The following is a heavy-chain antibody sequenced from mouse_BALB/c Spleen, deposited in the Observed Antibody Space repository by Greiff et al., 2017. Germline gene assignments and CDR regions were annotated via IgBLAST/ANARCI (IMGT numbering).Heavy chain of an antibody. CDR1: GFSLTSYG. V-gene: IGHV2-9*02. CDR3: ARESSTARYFDV. CDR2: IWAGGST. Sequence: VLGVESGPGLVAPSQSLSITCTVSGFSLTSYGVHWVRQPPGKGLEWLGVIWAGGSTNYNSALMSRLSISKDNSKSKVFLKMNSLQTDDTAMYYCARESSTARYFDVWGAGTTVNVSS. J-gene: IGHJ1*01. D-gene: IGHD1-2*01.